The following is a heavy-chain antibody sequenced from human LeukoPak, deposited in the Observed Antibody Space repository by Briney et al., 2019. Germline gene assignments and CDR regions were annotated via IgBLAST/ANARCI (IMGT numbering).Heavy chain of an antibody. J-gene: IGHJ4*02. D-gene: IGHD3-22*01. CDR3: AKYYYEGTGASPLDY. CDR1: GFSFSSYG. CDR2: IRYDGSAK. Sequence: GGSLRLSCVASGFSFSSYGMHWVRQAPGEGLQRVSFIRYDGSAKYYADSVKGRFTISRDSSKSTLYLQMNSLRLEDTAIYYCAKYYYEGTGASPLDYWGQGTLVTVSS. V-gene: IGHV3-30*02.